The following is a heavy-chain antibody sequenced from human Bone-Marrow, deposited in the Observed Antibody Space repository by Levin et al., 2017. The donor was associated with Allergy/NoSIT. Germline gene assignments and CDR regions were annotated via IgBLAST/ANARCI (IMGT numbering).Heavy chain of an antibody. J-gene: IGHJ3*02. Sequence: PGESLKISCKASGYRFNDYYLHWVRQAPGQGLEWMGWYNPNSGASKFADKFQGRVTMDRDRSTDTAYMELRNLTSDDTAVYYCARLMRWELRTFDIWGQGTAVSVS. CDR1: GYRFNDYY. CDR3: ARLMRWELRTFDI. V-gene: IGHV1-2*02. CDR2: YNPNSGAS. D-gene: IGHD1-7*01.